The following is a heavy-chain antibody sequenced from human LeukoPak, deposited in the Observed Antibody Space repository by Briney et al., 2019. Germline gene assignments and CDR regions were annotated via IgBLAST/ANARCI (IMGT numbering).Heavy chain of an antibody. CDR2: INHSGST. J-gene: IGHJ3*02. CDR1: GGSSSGYY. D-gene: IGHD3-10*01. V-gene: IGHV4-34*01. CDR3: ASSYYGSGSYLRAFDI. Sequence: SETLSLTCAVYGGSSSGYYWNWIRQPPGKGLEWIGEINHSGSTNYNPSLKSRVTISVDTSKNQFSLKLSSVTAADTAVYYCASSYYGSGSYLRAFDIWGLGTMVTVSS.